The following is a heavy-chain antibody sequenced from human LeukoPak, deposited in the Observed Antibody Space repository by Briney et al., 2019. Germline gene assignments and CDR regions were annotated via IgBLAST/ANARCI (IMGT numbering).Heavy chain of an antibody. CDR3: ARSANYFDTSGQDY. Sequence: PGGSLRLSCAASRFTFSGYWMHWVRQAPGKGLVWVSRTNHDDSDTSYADSVKGRFTISRDKAKSTLYLQMNSLRVEDTAVYYCARSANYFDTSGQDYWGQGTLVTVSS. CDR1: RFTFSGYW. CDR2: TNHDDSDT. J-gene: IGHJ4*02. V-gene: IGHV3-74*01. D-gene: IGHD3-22*01.